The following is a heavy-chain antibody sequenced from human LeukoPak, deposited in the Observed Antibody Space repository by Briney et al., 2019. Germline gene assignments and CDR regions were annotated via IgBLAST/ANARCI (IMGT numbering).Heavy chain of an antibody. V-gene: IGHV3-30*04. J-gene: IGHJ4*02. CDR1: GFTFSSYA. D-gene: IGHD6-13*01. CDR3: ARDSYSSSSYYFDY. CDR2: ISYDGSNK. Sequence: PGGSLRLSCAASGFTFSSYAMHWVRQAPGKGLEWVAVISYDGSNKYYADSVKGRFTISRDNSKNTLYLQMNSLRAEDTAVYYCARDSYSSSSYYFDYWGQGTLVTVSS.